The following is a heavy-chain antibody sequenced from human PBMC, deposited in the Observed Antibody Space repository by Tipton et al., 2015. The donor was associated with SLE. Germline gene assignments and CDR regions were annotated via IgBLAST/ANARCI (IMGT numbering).Heavy chain of an antibody. J-gene: IGHJ3*02. CDR1: EDTFNTYT. CDR3: ATNFKPFLECGRDALDI. V-gene: IGHV1-69*09. D-gene: IGHD3-3*02. CDR2: IIPIFAIS. Sequence: QLVQSGAEVMKPGSSVKVSCKASEDTFNTYTISWVRQAPGQGLEWMGRIIPIFAISNYARKFQGRVTITADKSTTTAFMELRSLRSEDTAVYYCATNFKPFLECGRDALDIWCQGTLVTVSS.